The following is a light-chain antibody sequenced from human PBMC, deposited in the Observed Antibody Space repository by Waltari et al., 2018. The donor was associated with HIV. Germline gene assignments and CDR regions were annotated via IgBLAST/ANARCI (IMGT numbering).Light chain of an antibody. CDR2: GAS. V-gene: IGKV3-20*01. J-gene: IGKJ1*01. CDR3: QQYGTSPWT. CDR1: QHIKRNY. Sequence: EIVLTQSPGALSLSPGERAILSCRASQHIKRNYFGWYQQKPGQAPRLLIHGASSRATGIADRFNGSGSVTDFTLTIGRLEVEDFAVYFCQQYGTSPWTFGQGTKVEIK.